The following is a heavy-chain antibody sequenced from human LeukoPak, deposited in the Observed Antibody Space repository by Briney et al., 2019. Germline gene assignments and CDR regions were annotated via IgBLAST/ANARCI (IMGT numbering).Heavy chain of an antibody. CDR2: ISGSGGST. CDR1: GFTFSRYA. V-gene: IGHV3-23*01. D-gene: IGHD1-26*01. J-gene: IGHJ4*02. CDR3: ATRASFSGR. Sequence: PGGSLRLSCAASGFTFSRYAMSWVRQAPGKGLEGVSAISGSGGSTYYADSVKGRFTISRYNSKNTLYLQMNSLRAEDTAVYYCATRASFSGRWGQGTPVTVSS.